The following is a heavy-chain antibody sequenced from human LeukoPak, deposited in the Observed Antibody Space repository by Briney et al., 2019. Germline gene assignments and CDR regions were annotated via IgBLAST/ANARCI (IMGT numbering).Heavy chain of an antibody. J-gene: IGHJ4*02. CDR3: AKDWLQGLPDY. CDR2: ISSSGSTI. CDR1: GFTFSSYG. D-gene: IGHD5-18*01. V-gene: IGHV3-48*03. Sequence: HPGGSLRLSCAASGFTFSSYGMNWVRQAPGKGLEWVSYISSSGSTIYYADSVKGRFTISRDNAKNSLYLQMNSLRAEDTAVYYCAKDWLQGLPDYWGQGTLVTVSS.